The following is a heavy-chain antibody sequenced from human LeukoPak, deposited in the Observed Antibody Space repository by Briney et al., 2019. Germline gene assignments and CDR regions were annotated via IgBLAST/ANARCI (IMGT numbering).Heavy chain of an antibody. Sequence: ASVKVSCNASGYTFTSYYMHWVRQAPGQGLEWMGWISAYNGNTNYAQKLQGRVTMTTDTSTSTAYMELRSLRSDDTAVYYCARDWEDCSSTSCYPNYYYYYMDVWGKGTTVTVSS. CDR2: ISAYNGNT. V-gene: IGHV1-18*04. CDR3: ARDWEDCSSTSCYPNYYYYYMDV. D-gene: IGHD2-2*01. CDR1: GYTFTSYY. J-gene: IGHJ6*03.